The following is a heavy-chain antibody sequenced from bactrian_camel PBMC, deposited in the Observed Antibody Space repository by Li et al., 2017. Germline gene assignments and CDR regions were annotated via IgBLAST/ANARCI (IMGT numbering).Heavy chain of an antibody. Sequence: HVQLVESGGGSVQAGGSLRLSCVGDAYTYDWRSMAWFRQAPGKEREGVAVIYRAGGNTVYAPSVKGRFTISQDNAKNTLYLQMDNLEPEDTAMYYCAAGSPGSRSWCASLDFKHWGRGTQVTVS. CDR3: AAGSPGSRSWCASLDFKH. D-gene: IGHD6*01. V-gene: IGHV3S55*01. CDR2: IYRAGGNT. J-gene: IGHJ4*01. CDR1: AYTYDWRS.